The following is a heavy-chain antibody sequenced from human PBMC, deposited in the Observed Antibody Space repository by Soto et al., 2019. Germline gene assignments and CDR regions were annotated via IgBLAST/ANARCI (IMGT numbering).Heavy chain of an antibody. D-gene: IGHD3-10*01. V-gene: IGHV1-46*01. Sequence: GASVKVSCKASGYTFTSYYMHWVRQAPGQGLEWMGIINPSGGSTSYAQKFQGRVTMTRDTSTSTAYMELSSLRSEDTAVYYCATPTPPRGAMITNINFDFWGQGTPVTVSS. CDR1: GYTFTSYY. CDR2: INPSGGST. CDR3: ATPTPPRGAMITNINFDF. J-gene: IGHJ4*02.